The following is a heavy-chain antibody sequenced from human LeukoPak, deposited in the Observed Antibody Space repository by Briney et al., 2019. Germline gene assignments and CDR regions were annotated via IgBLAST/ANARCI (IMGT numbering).Heavy chain of an antibody. Sequence: SVKVSCKASGGTFSSYAISWVRQAPGQGLEWMGRIIPILGIANYAQKFQGRVTITADKSTSTAYMELSSLRSEDTAVYYCARDMGVDMSGAFDIWGQGTMVTVSS. V-gene: IGHV1-69*04. CDR1: GGTFSSYA. J-gene: IGHJ3*02. CDR2: IIPILGIA. D-gene: IGHD3-10*01. CDR3: ARDMGVDMSGAFDI.